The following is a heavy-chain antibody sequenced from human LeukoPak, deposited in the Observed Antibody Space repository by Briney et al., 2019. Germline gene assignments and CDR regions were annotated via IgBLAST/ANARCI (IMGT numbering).Heavy chain of an antibody. D-gene: IGHD2-8*01. CDR2: MSPKSGNT. CDR3: TREKDCADGICYED. J-gene: IGHJ4*02. Sequence: ASVKVSCKASGHTFTSHDINWVRQATGLGLEWLGWMSPKSGNTGYAQKFQGRVTMTRDTSISTAYMELSSLRFDDTAVYFCTREKDCADGICYEDWGQGTLVTVSS. V-gene: IGHV1-8*01. CDR1: GHTFTSHD.